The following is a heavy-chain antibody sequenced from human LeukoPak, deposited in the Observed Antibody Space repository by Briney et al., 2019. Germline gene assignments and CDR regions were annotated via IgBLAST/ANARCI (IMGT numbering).Heavy chain of an antibody. V-gene: IGHV3-9*01. Sequence: GGSLRLSCAASGFTFDDYAMHWVRQAPGKGLEWVSGISWNSGSIGYADSVKGRFTISRDNAKNSLYLQMNSLRAEDTALYYCAKDGGGYCSSTSCYKLDYYYGMDVWGRGTTVTVSS. CDR2: ISWNSGSI. D-gene: IGHD2-2*02. J-gene: IGHJ6*02. CDR3: AKDGGGYCSSTSCYKLDYYYGMDV. CDR1: GFTFDDYA.